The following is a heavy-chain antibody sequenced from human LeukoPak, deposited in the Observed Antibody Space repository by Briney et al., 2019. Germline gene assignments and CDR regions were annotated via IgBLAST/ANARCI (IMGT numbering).Heavy chain of an antibody. J-gene: IGHJ4*02. D-gene: IGHD3-22*01. CDR1: GFTFSSYS. Sequence: GGSLRLSCAASGFTFSSYSMNWVRQAPGKGLEWVSSISSSSSYIYYADSVKGRFTISRDNAKNSLYLQMNSLRAEDTAVYYCVCPDPNYYDSSGSPDYWGQGTLVTVSS. CDR2: ISSSSSYI. V-gene: IGHV3-21*01. CDR3: VCPDPNYYDSSGSPDY.